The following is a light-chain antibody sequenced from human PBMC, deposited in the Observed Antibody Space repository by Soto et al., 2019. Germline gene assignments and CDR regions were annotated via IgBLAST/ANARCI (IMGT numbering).Light chain of an antibody. CDR1: DIGSKS. CDR2: HDS. Sequence: SYELTQPPSVSSAPGKTARITCGGNDIGSKSVHWYQQKPGQAPVLVIYHDSDRPSGIPERFSGSNSGSTATLTVTGVEAGDEADYYCQVWADTTDPVVFGGGTKVTVL. J-gene: IGLJ2*01. CDR3: QVWADTTDPVV. V-gene: IGLV3-21*04.